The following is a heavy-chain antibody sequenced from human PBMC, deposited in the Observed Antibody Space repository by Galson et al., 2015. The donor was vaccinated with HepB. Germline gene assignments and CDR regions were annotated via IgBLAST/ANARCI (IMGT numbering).Heavy chain of an antibody. V-gene: IGHV1-24*01. CDR1: GYTLTELS. J-gene: IGHJ4*02. Sequence: SVKVSCKVSGYTLTELSMHWVRQAPGKGLEWMGGFDPEDGETIYAQNFQGRVTMTEDTSTDTAYMELSSLRSEDTAVYYCATDLIGSGSYPPTDYWGQGTLVTVSS. D-gene: IGHD3-10*01. CDR3: ATDLIGSGSYPPTDY. CDR2: FDPEDGET.